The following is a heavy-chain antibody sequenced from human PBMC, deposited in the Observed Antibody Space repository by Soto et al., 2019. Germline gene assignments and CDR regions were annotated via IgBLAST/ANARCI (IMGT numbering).Heavy chain of an antibody. V-gene: IGHV4-39*01. D-gene: IGHD6-19*01. CDR3: ARGRVDGSGWLSVMFDY. CDR1: GGSISSGSSY. Sequence: SETLSLTCTVSGGSISSGSSYWGWIRQPPGKGLEWIGSIYYLGNTYYNPSLGGRVSISVDTSKNQFSLKLKSVTAADTAVFYCARGRVDGSGWLSVMFDYWGQGTLVTVSS. CDR2: IYYLGNT. J-gene: IGHJ4*02.